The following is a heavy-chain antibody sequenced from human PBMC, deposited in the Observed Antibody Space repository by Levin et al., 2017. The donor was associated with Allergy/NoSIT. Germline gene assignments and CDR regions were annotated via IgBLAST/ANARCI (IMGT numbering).Heavy chain of an antibody. CDR2: IKYDGSEQ. J-gene: IGHJ4*02. Sequence: GGSLRLSCAASGITISNHWMNWVRQAPGKGLEYVANIKYDGSEQYYADSVKGRFTISRENAKNSLYLQMDNLRDEDTALYYCGRVQTDAPDYWGQGTLVTVSS. CDR3: GRVQTDAPDY. CDR1: GITISNHW. V-gene: IGHV3-7*04.